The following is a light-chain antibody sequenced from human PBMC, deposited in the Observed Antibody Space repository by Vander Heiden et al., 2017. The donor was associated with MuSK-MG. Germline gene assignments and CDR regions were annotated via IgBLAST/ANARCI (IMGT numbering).Light chain of an antibody. CDR3: QQYESTPPIT. V-gene: IGKV4-1*01. CDR1: QSVLYSSNNKNY. J-gene: IGKJ5*01. CDR2: WAA. Sequence: DIVMTQSPDSLAVSLGERATINCKSSQSVLYSSNNKNYLAWYQQKPGQPPKLLIYWAATREAGVPDRFSGSGYGTDFTLTISSRQAEDVAVYYCQQYESTPPITFGQGTRLEIK.